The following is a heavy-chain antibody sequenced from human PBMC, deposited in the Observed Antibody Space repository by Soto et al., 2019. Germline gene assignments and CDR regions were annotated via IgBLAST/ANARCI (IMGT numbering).Heavy chain of an antibody. Sequence: LGLSWSGSGXNFGGFWMHWVRQAPGKGLVWVSRIDNGGTNTVYADAVKGRFTISRDNAKNTLYLQMNSLRAEDTAVYYCAKDRGRPDAFNIWGQGTMVTVSS. J-gene: IGHJ3*02. D-gene: IGHD3-10*01. V-gene: IGHV3-74*01. CDR3: AKDRGRPDAFNI. CDR1: GXNFGGFW. CDR2: IDNGGTNT.